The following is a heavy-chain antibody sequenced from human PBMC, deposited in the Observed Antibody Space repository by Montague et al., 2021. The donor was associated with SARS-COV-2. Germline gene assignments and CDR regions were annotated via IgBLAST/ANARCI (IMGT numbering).Heavy chain of an antibody. Sequence: PALGKPTQTLTLTCTFSGFSLSTSGVGVGWIRQPPGKALEWLALIYWDDDKRYSASLKTRLTITKDTSKNQVVLTMTNMDPVDTGTYYCAHRLATRYDTNAHLWCRFDDWGQGTLVTVSS. V-gene: IGHV2-5*02. J-gene: IGHJ4*02. D-gene: IGHD2-8*01. CDR2: IYWDDDK. CDR1: GFSLSTSGVG. CDR3: AHRLATRYDTNAHLWCRFDD.